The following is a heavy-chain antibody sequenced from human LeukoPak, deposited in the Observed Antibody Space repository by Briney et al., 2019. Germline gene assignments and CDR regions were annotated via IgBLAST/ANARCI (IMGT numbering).Heavy chain of an antibody. V-gene: IGHV5-51*01. D-gene: IGHD5-24*01. CDR2: IYPGDSDT. Sequence: GESLKISCEGSGYSFTSHWIAWVRQMPGKGLEGMGIIYPGDSDTRYSPSFQGQVTISADKSISTAYLQWNSLKASDTAMYYCARHAVRDGYNRHNDYWGQGTLVTVSS. J-gene: IGHJ4*02. CDR3: ARHAVRDGYNRHNDY. CDR1: GYSFTSHW.